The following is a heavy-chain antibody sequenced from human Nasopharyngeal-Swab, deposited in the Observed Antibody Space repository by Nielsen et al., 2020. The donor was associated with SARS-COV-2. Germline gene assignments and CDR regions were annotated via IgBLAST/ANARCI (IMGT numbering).Heavy chain of an antibody. CDR1: GFTFSSYA. D-gene: IGHD5-18*01. CDR3: AKADTAMVGYNWFDP. J-gene: IGHJ5*02. V-gene: IGHV3-23*01. Sequence: ESLMISCAASGFTFSSYAMSGVRQTPGSGLEWVSAISGSGGSTYYADSVKGRFTISRDNSKNTLYLQMNSLRAEDTAVYYCAKADTAMVGYNWFDPWGQGTLVTVSS. CDR2: ISGSGGST.